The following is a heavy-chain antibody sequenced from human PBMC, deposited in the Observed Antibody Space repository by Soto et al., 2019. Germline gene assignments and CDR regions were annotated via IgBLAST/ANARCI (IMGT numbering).Heavy chain of an antibody. Sequence: QVQLVQSGAEVKKPGSSVKVSCKASGGTFSSYSINWVRQAPGQGLEWMGEIIPIFGTANYAQRFQGRVTITADESTSTAYMELGSLGSEDTAGYYCARDGGRHSGGIDYWGPGTLVTVSS. CDR2: IIPIFGTA. CDR3: ARDGGRHSGGIDY. D-gene: IGHD1-26*01. V-gene: IGHV1-69*01. CDR1: GGTFSSYS. J-gene: IGHJ4*02.